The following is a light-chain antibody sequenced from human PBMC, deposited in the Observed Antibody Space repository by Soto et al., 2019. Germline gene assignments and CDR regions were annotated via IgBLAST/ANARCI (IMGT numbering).Light chain of an antibody. CDR3: QQRFTWPLT. CDR2: GVS. CDR1: QSVSRF. J-gene: IGKJ4*01. V-gene: IGKV3-11*01. Sequence: ETVLTQSPATLSLSPGEGATLSCRASQSVSRFFAWYQQKPGQAPRLLIYGVSNRATGVPARFSGSGSGTDFTLYISSLEPEDSGVYYCQQRFTWPLTFGGGTKVEIK.